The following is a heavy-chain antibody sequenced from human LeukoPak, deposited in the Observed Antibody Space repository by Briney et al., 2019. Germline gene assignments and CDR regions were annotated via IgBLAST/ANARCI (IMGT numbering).Heavy chain of an antibody. CDR3: AKDSVFLAVAGRGAFDI. V-gene: IGHV3-23*01. Sequence: PGGSLRLSCAASGFTFSSYAMSWVRQAPGKGLEWVSAISGSGGSTYYADSVKGRFTISRDNSKNTLYLQMNSLRAEDTAVYYCAKDSVFLAVAGRGAFDIWGQGTMVTVSS. J-gene: IGHJ3*02. D-gene: IGHD6-19*01. CDR2: ISGSGGST. CDR1: GFTFSSYA.